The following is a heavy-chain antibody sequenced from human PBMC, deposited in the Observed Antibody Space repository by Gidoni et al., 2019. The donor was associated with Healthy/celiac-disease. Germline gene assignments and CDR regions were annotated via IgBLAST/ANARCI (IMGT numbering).Heavy chain of an antibody. D-gene: IGHD3-10*01. CDR2: IKSKTDGGTT. J-gene: IGHJ6*02. Sequence: EVQLVESGGGLVKPGGSLRLSCAASGFTFSNAWMSWVRQAPGKGLEWVGRIKSKTDGGTTDYAAPVKGRFTISRDDSKNTLYLQMNSLKTEDTAVYYCTTEEEWGSGSYYYYYYGMDVWGQGTTVTVSS. V-gene: IGHV3-15*01. CDR3: TTEEEWGSGSYYYYYYGMDV. CDR1: GFTFSNAW.